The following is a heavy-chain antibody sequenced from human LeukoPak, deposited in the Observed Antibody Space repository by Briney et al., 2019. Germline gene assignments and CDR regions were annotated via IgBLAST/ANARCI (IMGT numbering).Heavy chain of an antibody. CDR3: ATDQFYHDSSGPFDF. D-gene: IGHD3-22*01. CDR2: INPNSGGT. J-gene: IGHJ4*02. CDR1: GYTFTGYY. Sequence: GASVKVSCKASGYTFTGYYMHWVRQAPGQGLEWMGWINPNSGGTNYAQKFQGRVTMTRDTSITTAYMELSSLRSDDTAVYYCATDQFYHDSSGPFDFWGQGTLVTVSS. V-gene: IGHV1-2*02.